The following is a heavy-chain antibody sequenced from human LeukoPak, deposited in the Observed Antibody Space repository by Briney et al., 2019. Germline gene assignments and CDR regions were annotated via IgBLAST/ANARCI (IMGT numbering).Heavy chain of an antibody. D-gene: IGHD1-1*01. CDR1: GESISSSNW. Sequence: SETLSLTCAVSGESISSSNWWSWVRQPPGKGLEWIGSSFNRGSTHYNPSLKSRVTISVDTSKDRFSLKVTSVTAADTAVYYCARGLVQDYYYYYMDVWGKGTTVTVSS. CDR2: SFNRGST. CDR3: ARGLVQDYYYYYMDV. V-gene: IGHV4-39*01. J-gene: IGHJ6*03.